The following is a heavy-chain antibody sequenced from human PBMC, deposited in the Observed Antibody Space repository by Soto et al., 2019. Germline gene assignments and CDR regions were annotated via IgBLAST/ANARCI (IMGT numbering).Heavy chain of an antibody. V-gene: IGHV1-69*13. CDR3: ARDSNYGRVLTY. J-gene: IGHJ4*02. D-gene: IGHD4-4*01. CDR2: IIPIFGTA. Sequence: SVKVSCKASGGTFSSYAISWVRQAPGQGLEWMGGIIPIFGTANYAQKFQGRVTITADESTSTAYMELSNLRSEDTAVYYCARDSNYGRVLTYWGQGTLVTVSS. CDR1: GGTFSSYA.